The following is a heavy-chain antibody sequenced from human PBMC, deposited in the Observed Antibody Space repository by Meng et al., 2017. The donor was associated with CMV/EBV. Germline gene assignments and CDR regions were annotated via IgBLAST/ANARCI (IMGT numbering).Heavy chain of an antibody. CDR1: GGSFSGYY. CDR3: ARGVGGWFDP. Sequence: QVQLQQWGAGLLKPSETLSLTYAVDGGSFSGYYWSWIRQPPGKGLEWIGEINHSGSTNYNPSLKSRVTISVDTSKNQFSLKLSSVTAADTAAYYCARGVGGWFDPWGQGTLVTVSS. V-gene: IGHV4-34*01. D-gene: IGHD1-26*01. J-gene: IGHJ5*02. CDR2: INHSGST.